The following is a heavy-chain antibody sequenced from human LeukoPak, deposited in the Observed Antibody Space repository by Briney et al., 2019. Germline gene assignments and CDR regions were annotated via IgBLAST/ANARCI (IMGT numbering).Heavy chain of an antibody. CDR2: ISYDGSNK. CDR1: GFTFSSYA. Sequence: GRSLRLSCAASGFTFSSYAMHWVRQAPGKGLEWVAVISYDGSNKYYADSVKGRFTISRDNSKNTLYLQMNSLRAEDTAVYYCARWKLEVLTGYYKLDYWGQGTLVTVSS. D-gene: IGHD3-9*01. V-gene: IGHV3-30-3*01. CDR3: ARWKLEVLTGYYKLDY. J-gene: IGHJ4*02.